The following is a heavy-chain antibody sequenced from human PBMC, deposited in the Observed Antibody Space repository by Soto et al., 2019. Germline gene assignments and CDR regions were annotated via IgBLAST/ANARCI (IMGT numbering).Heavy chain of an antibody. CDR3: AYLPCSGGSCSWFSFSGMDV. CDR1: GFSLSTSGVG. V-gene: IGHV2-5*02. D-gene: IGHD2-15*01. J-gene: IGHJ6*02. Sequence: QITLKESGPTLVKPTQPLTLTCTFSGFSLSTSGVGVAWLRQPPGKALEWLALIYWDDDKRYRPSLESRLTITKATSKNQVVLTMTNMASVDTATYYCAYLPCSGGSCSWFSFSGMDVWGQGTTVTVSS. CDR2: IYWDDDK.